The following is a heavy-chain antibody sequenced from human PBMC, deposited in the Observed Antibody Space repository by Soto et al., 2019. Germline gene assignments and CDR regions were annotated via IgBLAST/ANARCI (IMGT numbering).Heavy chain of an antibody. Sequence: EVQLVESGGGLVQPGGSLKLSCAASGFTFSGSAMHWVRQASGKGLEWVGRIRSKANSYATAYGASVKGRFTISRDDXXXXXXXXXXXXXXXXXXXXXXXXXXXXXXXXXXXGXCYM. CDR1: GFTFSGSA. J-gene: IGHJ6*03. D-gene: IGHD2-15*01. CDR2: IRSKANSYAT. V-gene: IGHV3-73*01. CDR3: XXXXXXXXXXXXXGXCYM.